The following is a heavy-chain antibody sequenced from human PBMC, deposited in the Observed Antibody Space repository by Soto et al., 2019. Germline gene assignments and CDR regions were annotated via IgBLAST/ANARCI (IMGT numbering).Heavy chain of an antibody. Sequence: GGSLRLSCAASGFTFSSYGMHWVRQAPGKGLEWVAVISYDGSNKYYADSVKGRFTISRDNSKNTLYLQMNSLRAEDTAVYYCAKVRRNYDPYGMDVWGQGTTVTVSS. CDR3: AKVRRNYDPYGMDV. J-gene: IGHJ6*02. CDR2: ISYDGSNK. V-gene: IGHV3-30*18. CDR1: GFTFSSYG.